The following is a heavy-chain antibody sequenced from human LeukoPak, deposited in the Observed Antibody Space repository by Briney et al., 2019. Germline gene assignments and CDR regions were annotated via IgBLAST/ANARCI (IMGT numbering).Heavy chain of an antibody. D-gene: IGHD6-13*01. Sequence: PSETLSLTCTVSGGSISSSSYYWGWIRQPPGKGLEWIGSIYYSGSTYYNPSLKSRVTISVDTSKNQFSLKLSSVTAADTAVYYCANEERLVTGYSSSWLIDYWGQGTLVTVSS. V-gene: IGHV4-39*07. J-gene: IGHJ4*02. CDR3: ANEERLVTGYSSSWLIDY. CDR2: IYYSGST. CDR1: GGSISSSSYY.